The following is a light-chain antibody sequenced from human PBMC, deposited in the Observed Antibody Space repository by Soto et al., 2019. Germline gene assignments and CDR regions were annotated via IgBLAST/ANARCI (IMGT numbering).Light chain of an antibody. Sequence: IVMTQSPATLSVSPGERATLSCRASQSISSKLAWYQQRLGQAPRLLIYDASNRATGIPARFSGSGSGTDFTLTISSLEPEDFAVYYCQQRSNWPLTFGGGTKVDIK. V-gene: IGKV3-11*01. J-gene: IGKJ4*01. CDR1: QSISSK. CDR3: QQRSNWPLT. CDR2: DAS.